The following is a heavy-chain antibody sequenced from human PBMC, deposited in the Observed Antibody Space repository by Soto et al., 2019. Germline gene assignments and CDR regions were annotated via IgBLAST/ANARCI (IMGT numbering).Heavy chain of an antibody. CDR3: AKVVSCSEQFDCGYVDL. D-gene: IGHD3-9*01. Sequence: EVQLLESGGGLVQPGGSLRLSCASSGFTFSTYAMTWVRQAPGKGLEWVSAITRSGDYTQYADSVTGRFSISRENSQNTLYLQMLSLLAVDTAVYAGAKVVSCSEQFDCGYVDLWGRGTLVTVSS. CDR2: ITRSGDYT. V-gene: IGHV3-23*01. J-gene: IGHJ2*01. CDR1: GFTFSTYA.